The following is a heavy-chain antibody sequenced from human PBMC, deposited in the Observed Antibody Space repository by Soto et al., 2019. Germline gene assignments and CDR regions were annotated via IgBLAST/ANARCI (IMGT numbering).Heavy chain of an antibody. J-gene: IGHJ5*02. CDR2: IMPTFGTP. CDR3: ARVHSSGIFYFVDP. Sequence: ASVKVSCKASGGTFDSYVISWLRQAPGQGLEWMGGIMPTFGTPNYAQKFRGRVTISADESTSTAYLELSSLTSDDTAVYYCARVHSSGIFYFVDPWGQGTLVTVSS. CDR1: GGTFDSYV. D-gene: IGHD3-10*01. V-gene: IGHV1-69*13.